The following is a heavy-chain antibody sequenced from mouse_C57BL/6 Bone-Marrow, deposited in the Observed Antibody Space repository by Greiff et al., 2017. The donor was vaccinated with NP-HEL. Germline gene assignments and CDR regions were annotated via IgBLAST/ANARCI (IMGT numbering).Heavy chain of an antibody. D-gene: IGHD2-4*01. V-gene: IGHV1-26*01. CDR3: ARGAMGLRPHLAMDY. J-gene: IGHJ4*01. Sequence: EVQLQQSGPELVKPGASVKISCKASGYTFTDYYMNWVKQSHGKSLEWIGDINPNNGGTSYNQKFKGKATLTVDKSSSTAYMELRSLTSEDSAVYYCARGAMGLRPHLAMDYWGQGTSVTVSS. CDR1: GYTFTDYY. CDR2: INPNNGGT.